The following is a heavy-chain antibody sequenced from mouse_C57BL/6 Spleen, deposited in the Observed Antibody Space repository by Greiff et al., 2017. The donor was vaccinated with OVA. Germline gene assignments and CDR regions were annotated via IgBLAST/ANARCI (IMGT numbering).Heavy chain of an antibody. J-gene: IGHJ2*01. Sequence: VQLQQSGPELVKPGASVKLSCKASGYTFTSYDINWVKQRPGQGLEWIGWIYPRDGSPKYNEKFKGKATLTVDTSSSTAYMELHSLTSEDSAVYFCARSVYYDYWGQGTTLTVSS. CDR1: GYTFTSYD. CDR2: IYPRDGSP. V-gene: IGHV1-85*01. CDR3: ARSVYYDY.